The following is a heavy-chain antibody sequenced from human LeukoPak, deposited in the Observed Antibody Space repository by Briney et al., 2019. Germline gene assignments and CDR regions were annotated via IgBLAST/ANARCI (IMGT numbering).Heavy chain of an antibody. Sequence: SETLSLTCTVSGGSISSYYWSWIRQPPGKGLEWIGYIYYSGSTNYNPSLKSRVTISVDKSKNHFSLQLSSVTAADTAVYYRARAPYSYGDFDYWGQGTLVTVSS. CDR1: GGSISSYY. D-gene: IGHD5-18*01. CDR3: ARAPYSYGDFDY. CDR2: IYYSGST. V-gene: IGHV4-59*01. J-gene: IGHJ4*02.